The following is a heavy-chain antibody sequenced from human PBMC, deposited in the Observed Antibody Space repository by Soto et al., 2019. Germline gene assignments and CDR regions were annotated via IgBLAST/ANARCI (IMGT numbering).Heavy chain of an antibody. Sequence: QVQLQESGPGLVKPSQTLSLTCTVSGGALNIGFFWSRIRQQPGKGLEWIGYISHRGTTSYNPSLMCRRSMSVDTPTNQCSLKLTSVTAADTAVYYFASLFNYYDSRCYAAYHFDSWGQGILVTVSS. CDR1: GGALNIGFF. CDR2: ISHRGTT. J-gene: IGHJ4*02. D-gene: IGHD3-22*01. CDR3: ASLFNYYDSRCYAAYHFDS. V-gene: IGHV4-31*03.